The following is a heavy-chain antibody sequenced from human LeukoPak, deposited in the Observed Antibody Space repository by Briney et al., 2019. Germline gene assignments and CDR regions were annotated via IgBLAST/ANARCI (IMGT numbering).Heavy chain of an antibody. Sequence: SETLSLTCTVSGGSITNYYWNWIRQPAGKGLEWIGHIYISGSTNYNPSLKSRVTMSVDTSENQFSLKVNSVTAADTAVYYCARGNYDSTGYYYMGDILDIWGQGTMVTVSS. CDR1: GGSITNYY. V-gene: IGHV4-4*07. CDR2: IYISGST. J-gene: IGHJ3*02. CDR3: ARGNYDSTGYYYMGDILDI. D-gene: IGHD3-22*01.